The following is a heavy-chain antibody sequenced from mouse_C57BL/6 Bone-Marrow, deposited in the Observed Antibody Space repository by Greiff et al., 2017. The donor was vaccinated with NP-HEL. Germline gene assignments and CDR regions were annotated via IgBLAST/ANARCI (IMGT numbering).Heavy chain of an antibody. J-gene: IGHJ4*01. V-gene: IGHV1-55*01. CDR2: IYPGSGST. CDR3: VRVSLGNAMAC. CDR1: GYTFTSYW. D-gene: IGHD2-10*02. Sequence: VQLQQPGAELVKPGASVKMSCKASGYTFTSYWITWVKQRPGQGLEWIGDIYPGSGSTNYNEKFKSKATLTVDTSSSTVYMPLSSLTSEDSAVYYCVRVSLGNAMACWGQGTSVTVSA.